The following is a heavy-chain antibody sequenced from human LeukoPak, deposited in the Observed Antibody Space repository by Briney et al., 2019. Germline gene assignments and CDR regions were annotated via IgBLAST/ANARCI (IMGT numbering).Heavy chain of an antibody. J-gene: IGHJ4*02. CDR3: ARGPPRMATISPFDY. V-gene: IGHV3-48*01. Sequence: GASLRLSCAASGFTFSSYSMNWVRQPPGKGLEWVSYISSSSSTIYYADSVKGRFTISRDNAKNSLYLQMNSLRAEDTAVYYCARGPPRMATISPFDYWGQGTLVTVSS. CDR2: ISSSSSTI. CDR1: GFTFSSYS. D-gene: IGHD5-12*01.